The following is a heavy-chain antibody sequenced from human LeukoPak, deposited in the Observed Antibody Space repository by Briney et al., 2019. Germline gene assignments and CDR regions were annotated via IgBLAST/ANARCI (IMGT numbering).Heavy chain of an antibody. J-gene: IGHJ4*02. D-gene: IGHD1-26*01. Sequence: GGSLRLSCGASGLMFSDHWMHWVRQAPGKGQVWVSRIKSDGNEASDAEPVRGRFVLSRDNSKNTLFLLMNSLRDDDTAMYFCARDVGPYGGSPVADWGQGTQVTVSS. V-gene: IGHV3-74*01. CDR3: ARDVGPYGGSPVAD. CDR2: IKSDGNEA. CDR1: GLMFSDHW.